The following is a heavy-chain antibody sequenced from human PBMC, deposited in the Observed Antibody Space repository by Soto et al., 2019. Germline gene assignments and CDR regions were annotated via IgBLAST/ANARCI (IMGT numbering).Heavy chain of an antibody. V-gene: IGHV4-4*07. D-gene: IGHD3-9*01. CDR3: ASDFLLTGYHHYLDY. J-gene: IGHJ4*02. Sequence: MLCVTYSVAWGSSVDYGGSCILQPAGKGLEWIGRIYTSGSTNYNPSLKSRVTMSVDTSKNQFSLKLSSVTAAETAVYYCASDFLLTGYHHYLDYPAQGPLVTLSS. CDR1: WGSSVDYG. CDR2: IYTSGST.